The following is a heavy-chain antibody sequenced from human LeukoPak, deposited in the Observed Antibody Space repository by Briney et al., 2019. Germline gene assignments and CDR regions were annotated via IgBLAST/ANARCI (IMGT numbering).Heavy chain of an antibody. CDR2: ISGSGGST. CDR1: GFTFGSYA. J-gene: IGHJ3*02. V-gene: IGHV3-23*01. Sequence: GSLRLSCAASGFTFGSYAMSWVRQAPGKGLEWVSAISGSGGSTYYADSVKGRFTISRDNSKNTLYLQMNSLRAEDTAVYYCAKDRPIAAAGTSAFDIWGQGIMVTVSS. D-gene: IGHD6-13*01. CDR3: AKDRPIAAAGTSAFDI.